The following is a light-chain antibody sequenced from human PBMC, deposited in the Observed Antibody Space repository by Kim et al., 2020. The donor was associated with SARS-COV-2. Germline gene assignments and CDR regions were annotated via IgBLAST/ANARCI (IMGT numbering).Light chain of an antibody. CDR3: LQYKSYPLT. Sequence: SASVGDRVPITRRACQGLGRDLLWFQQKPGKVPKRLIYDASGLQSGVPSRFSGSGSGTEFTLTISGLQPEDFATYYCLQYKSYPLTFGGGTELEI. J-gene: IGKJ4*01. V-gene: IGKV1-17*03. CDR2: DAS. CDR1: QGLGRD.